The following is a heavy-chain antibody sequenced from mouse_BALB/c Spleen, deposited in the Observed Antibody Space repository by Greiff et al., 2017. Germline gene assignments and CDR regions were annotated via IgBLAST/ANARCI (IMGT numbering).Heavy chain of an antibody. CDR3: ARSGTTATYFDV. V-gene: IGHV1-7*01. CDR2: INPSTGYT. Sequence: VQLQESGAELAKPGASVKMSCKASGYTFTSYWMHWVKQRPGQGLEWIGYINPSTGYTEYNQKFKDKATLTADKSSSTAYMQLSSLTSEDSAVYYCARSGTTATYFDVWGAGTTVTVSS. D-gene: IGHD1-2*01. J-gene: IGHJ1*01. CDR1: GYTFTSYW.